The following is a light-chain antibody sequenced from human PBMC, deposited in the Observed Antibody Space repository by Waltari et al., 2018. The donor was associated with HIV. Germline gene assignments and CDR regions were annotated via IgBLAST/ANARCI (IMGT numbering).Light chain of an antibody. V-gene: IGLV3-19*01. CDR2: GKN. CDR3: NSRDSSGNHWV. Sequence: SSELTQDPAVSVALGQTVRITCQGDSIRSYSAIWYQQKPGKAPVLVIYGKNNRPSGIPDRFSGSSSGNTASLTITGAQAEDEADYYCNSRDSSGNHWVFGGGTKLTVL. J-gene: IGLJ3*02. CDR1: SIRSYS.